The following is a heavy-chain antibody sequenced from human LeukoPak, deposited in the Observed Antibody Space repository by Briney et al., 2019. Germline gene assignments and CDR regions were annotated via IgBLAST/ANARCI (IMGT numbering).Heavy chain of an antibody. V-gene: IGHV4-59*01. CDR1: VGSINSYY. Sequence: SETLSLTCTVSVGSINSYYWSWIRQSPGKGLECIGYIYYSGSTNYNPSLKSRVTMSVDTSKNQFSLKLTSVTAADTAVYYCARGKGYFDYWGQGALVTVSS. D-gene: IGHD3-16*01. J-gene: IGHJ4*02. CDR3: ARGKGYFDY. CDR2: IYYSGST.